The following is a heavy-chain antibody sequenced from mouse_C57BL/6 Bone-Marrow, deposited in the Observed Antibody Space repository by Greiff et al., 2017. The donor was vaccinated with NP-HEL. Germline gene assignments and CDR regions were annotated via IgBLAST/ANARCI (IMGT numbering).Heavy chain of an antibody. Sequence: VQLQQSGAELVRPGASVKLSCTASGFNIKDDYMHWVKQRPEPGLEWIGWIDPENGATAYSSKIQAKATTVADTSSNTAYLHLSSQTSEDTAVYYCTFYYSYAMDFWGKGTSVTVSS. V-gene: IGHV14-4*01. CDR3: TFYYSYAMDF. CDR2: IDPENGAT. CDR1: GFNIKDDY. D-gene: IGHD2-12*01. J-gene: IGHJ4*01.